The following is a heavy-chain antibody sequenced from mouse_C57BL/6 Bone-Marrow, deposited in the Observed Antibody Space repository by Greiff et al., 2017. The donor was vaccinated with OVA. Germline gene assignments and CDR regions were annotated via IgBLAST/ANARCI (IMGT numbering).Heavy chain of an antibody. J-gene: IGHJ2*01. CDR1: GFTFSSYA. V-gene: IGHV5-4*01. CDR3: AREGRYYDEGDFDY. Sequence: EVKLVASGGGLVKPGGSLKLSCAASGFTFSSYAMSWVRQTPDKRLEWVATISDGGSYTYYPDHVKGRFNISRDNAKNNLYLQMSHLQSEATAMYYCAREGRYYDEGDFDYWGQGTTLTVSS. D-gene: IGHD2-4*01. CDR2: ISDGGSYT.